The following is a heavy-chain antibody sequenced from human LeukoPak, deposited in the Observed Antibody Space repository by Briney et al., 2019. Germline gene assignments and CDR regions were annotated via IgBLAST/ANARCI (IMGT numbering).Heavy chain of an antibody. V-gene: IGHV1-3*01. D-gene: IGHD3-22*01. CDR1: GYTFTSYA. CDR2: ISAGNGNT. Sequence: ASVKVSCKASGYTFTSYAMHWVRQAPGQRLEWMGWISAGNGNTKYSQKFQGRVTITRDTSASTAYMELSSLRSEDTAVHYCARVPYYDSSGYDYPIDYWGQGTLVTVSS. CDR3: ARVPYYDSSGYDYPIDY. J-gene: IGHJ4*02.